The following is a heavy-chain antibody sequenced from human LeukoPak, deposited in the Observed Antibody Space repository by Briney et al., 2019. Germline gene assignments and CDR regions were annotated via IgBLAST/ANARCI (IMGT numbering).Heavy chain of an antibody. CDR3: ARHGGIAVAAAFAI. V-gene: IGHV5-51*01. J-gene: IGHJ3*02. CDR1: GYSFTTYG. CDR2: IYPGESDT. Sequence: GESLKISCKGSGYSFTTYGVGWVRQMPGNGLEGMGIIYPGESDTRYSPSFQGQVTISADKSISTAYLQWSSLKASDTAMYYCARHGGIAVAAAFAIWGQGTMVTASS. D-gene: IGHD6-19*01.